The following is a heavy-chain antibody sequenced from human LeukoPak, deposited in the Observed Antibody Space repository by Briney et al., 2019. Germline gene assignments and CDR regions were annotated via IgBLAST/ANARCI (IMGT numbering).Heavy chain of an antibody. CDR2: IIPILGIA. J-gene: IGHJ5*02. V-gene: IGHV1-69*04. D-gene: IGHD2-2*03. Sequence: SVKVSCKASGGTFSSYTISWVRQAPGQGLEWMGRIIPILGIANYAQKFQGRVTITADKSTSTAYMELSSLRSEDTAVYYCARDYGYCSSTSCSRNWFDPWGQGTLVTVSS. CDR1: GGTFSSYT. CDR3: ARDYGYCSSTSCSRNWFDP.